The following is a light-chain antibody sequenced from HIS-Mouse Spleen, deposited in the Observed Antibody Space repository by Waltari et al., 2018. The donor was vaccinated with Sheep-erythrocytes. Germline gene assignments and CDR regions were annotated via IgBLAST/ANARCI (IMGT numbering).Light chain of an antibody. Sequence: QSALTQPASVSGSPGQSITISCTGTRSDVGSDNLVPWYQQHPGKAPKLMIYEGSKRPSGVSNRFSGSKSGNTASLTISGLQAEDEADYYCCSYAGSSTPWVFGGGTKLTVL. CDR2: EGS. V-gene: IGLV2-23*01. CDR3: CSYAGSSTPWV. CDR1: RSDVGSDNL. J-gene: IGLJ3*02.